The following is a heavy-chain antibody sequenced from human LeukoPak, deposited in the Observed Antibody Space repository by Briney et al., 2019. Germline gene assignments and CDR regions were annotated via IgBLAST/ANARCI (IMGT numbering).Heavy chain of an antibody. CDR3: ATDRRTLDAFDV. CDR2: IYSGGST. Sequence: PGGSLRLSCVASGFTVSCNYMSWVRQTPGKGLEWVSVIYSGGSTDYADSVKGRFTISRDNSKNTLYLQMNSLTTEDTAVYYCATDRRTLDAFDVWGQGTMVTVSS. D-gene: IGHD2-2*01. J-gene: IGHJ3*01. V-gene: IGHV3-53*01. CDR1: GFTVSCNY.